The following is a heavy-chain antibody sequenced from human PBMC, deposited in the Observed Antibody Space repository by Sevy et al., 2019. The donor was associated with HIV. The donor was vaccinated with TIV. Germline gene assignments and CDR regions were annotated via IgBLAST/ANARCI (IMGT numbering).Heavy chain of an antibody. CDR3: SRESLDYNIPFEY. Sequence: GGSLRLSCAASGFTFSNYDMHWVRQTPGKGLEWVALIRSRGDNQYYADSVKGRFTVSRDNSKNTLYLLMNSLRGEDTAVYYCSRESLDYNIPFEYWGHGTLVTVSS. CDR2: IRSRGDNQ. J-gene: IGHJ4*01. CDR1: GFTFSNYD. D-gene: IGHD1-20*01. V-gene: IGHV3-30*02.